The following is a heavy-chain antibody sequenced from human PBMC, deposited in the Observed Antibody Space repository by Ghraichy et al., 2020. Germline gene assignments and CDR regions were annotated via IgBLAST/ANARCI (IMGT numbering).Heavy chain of an antibody. Sequence: SETLSLTCTVSGGSISSYYWSWIRQPPGKGLEWIGYIYYSGSTNYNPSLKSRVTISVDTSKNQFSLKLSSVTAADTAVYYCARGVAALGYYYYYGMDVWGQGTTVTVSS. D-gene: IGHD6-13*01. CDR3: ARGVAALGYYYYYGMDV. V-gene: IGHV4-59*01. CDR1: GGSISSYY. J-gene: IGHJ6*02. CDR2: IYYSGST.